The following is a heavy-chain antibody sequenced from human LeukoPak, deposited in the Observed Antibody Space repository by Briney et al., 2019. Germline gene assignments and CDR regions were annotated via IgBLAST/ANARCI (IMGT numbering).Heavy chain of an antibody. Sequence: SETLSLACTVSGGSITSSSYYWGWIRQPPGKGLQWIGSFYYSGSTYYNPSLKSRVTIYVDTSKNQFSLKLSSVTAADTAVYYCARGRRDGYNLEYFDKWGQGTLVTVSS. CDR3: ARGRRDGYNLEYFDK. V-gene: IGHV4-39*01. D-gene: IGHD5-24*01. CDR1: GGSITSSSYY. CDR2: FYYSGST. J-gene: IGHJ4*02.